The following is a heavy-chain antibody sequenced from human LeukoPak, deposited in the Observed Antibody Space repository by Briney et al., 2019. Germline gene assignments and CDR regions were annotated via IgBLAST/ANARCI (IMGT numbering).Heavy chain of an antibody. CDR3: ARRGGSSSRRSPIDY. CDR2: IKQDGSKR. J-gene: IGHJ4*02. V-gene: IGHV3-7*01. Sequence: PGGSLRLSCTASGFTFSDYWMTWVRQAPGKGPEWVANIKQDGSKRYYVDSVRGRFTISRDNAKNSLFLQMSGLRAEDTAVYYCARRGGSSSRRSPIDYWGQGTLVTVSS. CDR1: GFTFSDYW. D-gene: IGHD6-6*01.